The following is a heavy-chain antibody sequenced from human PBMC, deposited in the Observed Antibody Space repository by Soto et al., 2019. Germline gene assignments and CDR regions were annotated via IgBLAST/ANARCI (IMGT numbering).Heavy chain of an antibody. CDR1: GFTFSSYA. CDR2: ISTSGGST. Sequence: EVQLLESGGGLVQPGGSLRLSCAASGFTFSSYAMSWVRQAPGKGLEWVSSISTSGGSTYYADSVKGRFTISRDNSNNTLYLQMTSLRAEDTAVYYCSLSARYYGMDVWGLGTTVTVSS. V-gene: IGHV3-23*01. J-gene: IGHJ6*02. CDR3: SLSARYYGMDV.